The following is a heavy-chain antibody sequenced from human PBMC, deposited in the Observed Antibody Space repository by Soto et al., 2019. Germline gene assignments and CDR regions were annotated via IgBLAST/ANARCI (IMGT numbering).Heavy chain of an antibody. CDR3: ASMWAARQSRYYYYGMDV. CDR1: GFIFSNYA. J-gene: IGHJ6*02. D-gene: IGHD6-6*01. V-gene: IGHV3-23*01. CDR2: ISGSGVNT. Sequence: GGSLRLSCAASGFIFSNYAMSWVRQAPGKGPEWVSSISGSGVNTFYADSVKGRFTISRDNSKNMLYLQMSSLRAEDTAVYYCASMWAARQSRYYYYGMDVWGQGTTVTVSS.